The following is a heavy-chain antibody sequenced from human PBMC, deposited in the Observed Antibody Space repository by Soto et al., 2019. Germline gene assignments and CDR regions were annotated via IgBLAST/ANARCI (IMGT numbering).Heavy chain of an antibody. V-gene: IGHV3-74*02. CDR3: SKRGVCTFGLSY. CDR1: GFTFSSFW. D-gene: IGHD3-10*01. CDR2: INTDGSST. J-gene: IGHJ4*02. Sequence: EVQLVESGGGLVQPGGSLRLSCAVSGFTFSSFWMHWVRQAPGEGLVWVSRINTDGSSTSYADSAKGRFTITRDNAKYTLYLQMNSLRVEDTAIYYGSKRGVCTFGLSYCSQGTLVTVSS.